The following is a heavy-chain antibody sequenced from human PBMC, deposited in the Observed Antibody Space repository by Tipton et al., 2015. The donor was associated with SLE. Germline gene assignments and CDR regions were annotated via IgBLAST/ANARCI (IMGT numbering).Heavy chain of an antibody. Sequence: SLRLSCAASGFTFSSYAMSWVRQAPGKGLEWVSGISWNSGSIGYADSVKGRFTISRDNAKNSLYLQMNSLRAEDTALYYCAKDLLPRSQRGNWYFDLWGRGTLVTVSS. CDR2: ISWNSGSI. J-gene: IGHJ2*01. CDR1: GFTFSSYA. V-gene: IGHV3-9*01. D-gene: IGHD3-22*01. CDR3: AKDLLPRSQRGNWYFDL.